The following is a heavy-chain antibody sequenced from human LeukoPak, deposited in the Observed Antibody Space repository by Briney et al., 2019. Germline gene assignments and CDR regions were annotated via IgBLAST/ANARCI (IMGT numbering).Heavy chain of an antibody. CDR1: GFTFSSYG. CDR3: ARDQFYGGNSMGFDY. CDR2: ISYDGSNK. V-gene: IGHV3-30*03. Sequence: GGSLRLSCAASGFTFSSYGMHWVRQAPGKGLEWVAVISYDGSNKYYADSVKGRFTISRDNSKNTLYLQMNSLRAEDTAVYYCARDQFYGGNSMGFDYWGQGTLVTVSS. D-gene: IGHD4-23*01. J-gene: IGHJ4*02.